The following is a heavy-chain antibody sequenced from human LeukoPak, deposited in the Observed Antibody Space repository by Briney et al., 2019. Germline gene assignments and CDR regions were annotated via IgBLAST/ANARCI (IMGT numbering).Heavy chain of an antibody. J-gene: IGHJ6*02. CDR1: GFTFSSYD. D-gene: IGHD3-10*01. CDR3: ARGGITMVRGVINSYYGMDV. Sequence: QPGGSLRLSCAASGFTFSSYDMPWVRHATGKGLEWVSAIGTAGDTYYPGSVKGRFTISRENAKNSLYLQMNSLRAGDTAVYYCARGGITMVRGVINSYYGMDVWGQGTTVTVSS. V-gene: IGHV3-13*01. CDR2: IGTAGDT.